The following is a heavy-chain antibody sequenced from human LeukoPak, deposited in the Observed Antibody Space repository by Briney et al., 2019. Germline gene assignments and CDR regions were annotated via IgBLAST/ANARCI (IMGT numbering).Heavy chain of an antibody. CDR1: GFTFSSYA. CDR3: AKSVLEWLSTSDY. CDR2: ISGSGGST. Sequence: GGSLRLSCAASGFTFSSYAMSWVRQAPGKGLEWVSAISGSGGSTYYADSVKGRFTISRDNSKNSLYLQMNSLRAEDTAVYYCAKSVLEWLSTSDYWGQGTLVTVSS. J-gene: IGHJ4*02. V-gene: IGHV3-23*01. D-gene: IGHD3-3*01.